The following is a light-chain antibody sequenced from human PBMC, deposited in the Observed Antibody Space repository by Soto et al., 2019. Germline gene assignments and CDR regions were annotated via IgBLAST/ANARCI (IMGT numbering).Light chain of an antibody. CDR3: QQRARWPGT. CDR1: QHVYNY. J-gene: IGKJ1*01. Sequence: EIVLTQFPDTLSLSPEERATLSCRASQHVYNYLAWYQQKPGQAPRLLVYDASDRATGIPARFSGSGSGAEYTLTISGLEPEDSAVYYCQQRARWPGTFGQGIKVEVK. V-gene: IGKV3-11*01. CDR2: DAS.